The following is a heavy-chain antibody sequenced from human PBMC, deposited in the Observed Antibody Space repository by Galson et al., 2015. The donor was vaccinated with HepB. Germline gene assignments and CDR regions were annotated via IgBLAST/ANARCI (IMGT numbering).Heavy chain of an antibody. CDR1: GFTFSSYW. Sequence: SLRLSCAASGFTFSSYWMSWVRQAPGKGLEWVANIKQDGSEKYYVDSVKGRFTISRDNAKNSLYLQMNSLRAEDTAVYYCARGSYSNYVRYYYYYMDVWGKGTTVTVSS. CDR2: IKQDGSEK. V-gene: IGHV3-7*01. J-gene: IGHJ6*03. CDR3: ARGSYSNYVRYYYYYMDV. D-gene: IGHD4-11*01.